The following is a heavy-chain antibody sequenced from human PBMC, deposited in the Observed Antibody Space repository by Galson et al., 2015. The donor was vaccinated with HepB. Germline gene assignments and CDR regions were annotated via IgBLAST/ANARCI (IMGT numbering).Heavy chain of an antibody. CDR3: AKDIWKYSNAFDI. J-gene: IGHJ3*02. V-gene: IGHV3-43*01. Sequence: SLRLSCAASGFTFDDYTMHWVRQAPGKGLEWVSLISWDGGSTYYADSVKGRFTISRDNSKNSLYLQMNSLRTEDTALYYCAKDIWKYSNAFDIWGQGTMVTVSS. CDR2: ISWDGGST. D-gene: IGHD1-7*01. CDR1: GFTFDDYT.